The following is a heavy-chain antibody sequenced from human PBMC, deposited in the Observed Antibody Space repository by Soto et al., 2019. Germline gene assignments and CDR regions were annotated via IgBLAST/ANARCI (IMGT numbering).Heavy chain of an antibody. CDR1: GFTFSSYA. Sequence: EVQLLESGGTLVQPGGSLKLSCAASGFTFSSYAMTWFRQAPGKGLEWVSIISVTGGNTYYADSVKGRFTIFRDNSKNTLSLQMNSLRVEDTAVYYCARAGRYCNTASGSRLNDNWFDPWGQGTLVTVSS. CDR2: ISVTGGNT. V-gene: IGHV3-23*01. D-gene: IGHD2-2*01. CDR3: ARAGRYCNTASGSRLNDNWFDP. J-gene: IGHJ5*02.